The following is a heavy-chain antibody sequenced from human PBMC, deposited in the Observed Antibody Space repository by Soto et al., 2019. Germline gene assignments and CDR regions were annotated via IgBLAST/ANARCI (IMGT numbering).Heavy chain of an antibody. Sequence: QVQLQESGPGLVKPSETLSLTCTVSGGSIGSYYWSWIRQPPGKGLEWIGYIYYSGSTNYNPSLKSRVTISVDTSKNQFSLKLSSVTAADTAVYYCARALILTGYYIHDAFDIWGQGTMVTVSS. CDR1: GGSIGSYY. J-gene: IGHJ3*02. V-gene: IGHV4-59*01. CDR3: ARALILTGYYIHDAFDI. D-gene: IGHD3-9*01. CDR2: IYYSGST.